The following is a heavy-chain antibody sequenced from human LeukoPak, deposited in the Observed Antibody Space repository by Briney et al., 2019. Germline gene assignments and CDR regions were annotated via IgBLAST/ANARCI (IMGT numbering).Heavy chain of an antibody. CDR1: GYTFTSYG. CDR3: ARVNEYCSGGSCYSNWFDP. D-gene: IGHD2-15*01. J-gene: IGHJ5*02. V-gene: IGHV1-18*01. CDR2: ISAYNGNT. Sequence: GASVKVSCKTSGYTFTSYGLTWVRQAPGQGLEWMGWISAYNGNTNYAQKLQGRVTMTTDTSTSTAYMELRSLRSDDTAVYYCARVNEYCSGGSCYSNWFDPWGQGTLVTVSS.